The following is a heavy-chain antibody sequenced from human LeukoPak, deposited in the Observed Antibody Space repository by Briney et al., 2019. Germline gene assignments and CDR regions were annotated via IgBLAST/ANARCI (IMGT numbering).Heavy chain of an antibody. CDR3: ARSAPRYDYGDYNI. CDR2: INPNSGGT. V-gene: IGHV1-2*06. CDR1: GYTFTSYA. Sequence: EASGKVSCKASGYTFTSYAMNWVRQAPGQGLEWMGRINPNSGGTNYAQKFQGRVTMTGDTSISTAYMELSRLRSDDTAVYYCARSAPRYDYGDYNIWGQGTLVTVSS. J-gene: IGHJ4*02. D-gene: IGHD4-17*01.